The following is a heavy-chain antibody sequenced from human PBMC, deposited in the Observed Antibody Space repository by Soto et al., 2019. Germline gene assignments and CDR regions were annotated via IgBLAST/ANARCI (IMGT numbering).Heavy chain of an antibody. CDR3: APPGGPFHY. V-gene: IGHV3-30*03. D-gene: IGHD2-15*01. CDR1: GFTFSSYG. J-gene: IGHJ4*02. CDR2: ISYDGSNK. Sequence: GGSLRLSCAASGFTFSSYGMHWVRQAPGKGLEWVAVISYDGSNKYYADSVKGRFTISRDNSKNTLYLQMNSLRAEDTAVYYCAPPGGPFHYRCQAPLVTVSS.